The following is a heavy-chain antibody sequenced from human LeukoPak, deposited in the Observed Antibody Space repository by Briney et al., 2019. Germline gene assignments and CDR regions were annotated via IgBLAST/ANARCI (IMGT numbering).Heavy chain of an antibody. J-gene: IGHJ6*02. CDR3: AKEGVSCGSEGYDNFQEVMDV. CDR1: GFTFNEYA. CDR2: ISGDGTST. V-gene: IGHV3-43*02. Sequence: GGSLRLSCAASGFTFNEYAMHWVRQVPGKGLEWISLISGDGTSTYYGDSMRGRFTISRDNSKNSLYMEMKSLRSEDTALYYCAKEGVSCGSEGYDNFQEVMDVWGQGTTVTVSS. D-gene: IGHD5-12*01.